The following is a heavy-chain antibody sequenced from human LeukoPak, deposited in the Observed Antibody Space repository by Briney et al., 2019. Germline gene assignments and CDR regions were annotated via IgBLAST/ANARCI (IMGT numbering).Heavy chain of an antibody. Sequence: PSETLSLTCTVSGGSISSSSYYWGWIRQPPGKGLEWIGSIYYSGSTYYNPSLKSRVTISVDTSKNQFFLKLNSVTAADTAVYYCARGDTAMVDYWGQGTLVTVSS. J-gene: IGHJ4*02. CDR2: IYYSGST. D-gene: IGHD5-18*01. CDR3: ARGDTAMVDY. V-gene: IGHV4-39*07. CDR1: GGSISSSSYY.